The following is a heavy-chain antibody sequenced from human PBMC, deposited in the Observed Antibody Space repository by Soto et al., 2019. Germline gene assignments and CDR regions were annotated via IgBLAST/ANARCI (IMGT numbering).Heavy chain of an antibody. CDR1: GGTFNNYA. CDR3: AGGIRTGNYGMDV. D-gene: IGHD3-10*01. J-gene: IGHJ6*02. CDR2: IIPMFGTS. Sequence: QVQLVQSGAEVKKPGSSVTVSCTASGGTFNNYAINWVRQAPGQGLEWMGGIIPMFGTSSYARKFQDRVTIAADESTSTAYLERSGLRSEDTAVYFCAGGIRTGNYGMDVWGQGTTVSVSS. V-gene: IGHV1-69*12.